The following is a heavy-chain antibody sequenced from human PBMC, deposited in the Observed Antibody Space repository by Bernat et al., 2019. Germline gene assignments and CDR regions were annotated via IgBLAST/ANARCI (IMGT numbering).Heavy chain of an antibody. D-gene: IGHD4-17*01. CDR2: ISDGGGTV. CDR1: GFTFSSFE. J-gene: IGHJ4*02. V-gene: IGHV3-48*03. Sequence: EVQVVESGGGLAQPGGSLRLSCAGSGFTFSSFEMNWVRQAPGKGLEWISYISDGGGTVYYADSVEGRFTISRDNAKNSLYLQMNGLRVEDTAVYYCARSTNYGDFLFDNWGKGTLVTVSS. CDR3: ARSTNYGDFLFDN.